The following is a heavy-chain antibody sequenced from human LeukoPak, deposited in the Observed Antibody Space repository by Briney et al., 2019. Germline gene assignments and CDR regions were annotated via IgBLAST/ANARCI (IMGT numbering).Heavy chain of an antibody. V-gene: IGHV4-30-2*01. Sequence: SETLSLTCTVSGGSISSGGYYWSWIRQPPGKGLEWIGYIYHSGSTYYNPSLKSRVAISVDRSKNQFSLKLSSVTAADTAVYYCARVAGKGYCSSTSCLPMDYWGQGTLVTVSS. D-gene: IGHD2-2*01. J-gene: IGHJ4*02. CDR1: GGSISSGGYY. CDR3: ARVAGKGYCSSTSCLPMDY. CDR2: IYHSGST.